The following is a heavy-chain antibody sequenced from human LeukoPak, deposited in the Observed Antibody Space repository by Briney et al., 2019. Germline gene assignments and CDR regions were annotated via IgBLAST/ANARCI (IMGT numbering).Heavy chain of an antibody. D-gene: IGHD6-19*01. CDR3: AKGSSGWYLGGFDY. CDR1: GYTFTGYY. J-gene: IGHJ4*02. CDR2: INPNSGGT. V-gene: IGHV1-2*02. Sequence: GASVKVSCKASGYTFTGYYMHWVRQAPGQGLEWMGWINPNSGGTNYAQKFQGRVTMTRDTSISTAYMELSRLRSDDTAVYYCAKGSSGWYLGGFDYWGQGTLVTVSS.